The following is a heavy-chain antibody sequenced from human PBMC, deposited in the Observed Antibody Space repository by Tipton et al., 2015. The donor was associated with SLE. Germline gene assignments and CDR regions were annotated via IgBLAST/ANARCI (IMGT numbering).Heavy chain of an antibody. Sequence: TLSLTCAVYGGSFSGYYWSWIRQPPGQGLEWIGSIYRSGSTYYNPSLKSRVTISVDTSKNQFSLKLSSVTAADTAVYYCARDRIAAAGYFDYWGQGTLVTVSS. J-gene: IGHJ4*02. CDR2: IYRSGST. CDR3: ARDRIAAAGYFDY. CDR1: GGSFSGYY. D-gene: IGHD6-13*01. V-gene: IGHV4-34*01.